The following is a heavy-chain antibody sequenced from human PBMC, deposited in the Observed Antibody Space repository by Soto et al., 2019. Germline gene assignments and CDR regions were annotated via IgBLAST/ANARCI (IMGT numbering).Heavy chain of an antibody. D-gene: IGHD3-10*01. J-gene: IGHJ4*02. V-gene: IGHV4-30-4*01. CDR2: IYYSGST. CDR3: ASVGGFGATTIDY. CDR1: GGSISSGDYY. Sequence: PSETLSLTCTVSGGSISSGDYYWSWIRHPPGKRLEWIGYIYYSGSTYYNPSLKSRVTISVDTSKNQFSLKLSSVTAADTAVYYWASVGGFGATTIDYWGQGTLVSVPQ.